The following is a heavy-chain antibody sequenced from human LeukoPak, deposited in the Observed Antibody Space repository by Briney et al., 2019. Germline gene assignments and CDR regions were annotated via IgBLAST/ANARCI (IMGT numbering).Heavy chain of an antibody. CDR1: GGTFSSYA. CDR3: ATDRIAAAGLFDY. Sequence: SVKVSCKASGGTFSSYAISWVRQAPGQGLEWMGGIIPIFGTANYAQKFQGRVTITTDESTSTAYMELSSLRSEDTAVYYCATDRIAAAGLFDYWGQGTLVTVSS. CDR2: IIPIFGTA. D-gene: IGHD6-13*01. V-gene: IGHV1-69*05. J-gene: IGHJ4*02.